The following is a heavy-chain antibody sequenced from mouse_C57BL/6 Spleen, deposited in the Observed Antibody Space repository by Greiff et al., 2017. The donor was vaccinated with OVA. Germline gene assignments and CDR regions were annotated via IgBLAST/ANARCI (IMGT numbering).Heavy chain of an antibody. CDR2: INPSTGGT. V-gene: IGHV1-42*01. D-gene: IGHD1-3*01. CDR3: ARDREGKGYFDY. J-gene: IGHJ2*01. Sequence: VQLQQSGPELVKPGASVKISCKASGYSFTGYYMNWVKQSPEKSLEWIGEINPSTGGTTYNQKFKAKATLTVDKSSSTAYMQLKSLTSEASAVYYCARDREGKGYFDYWGQGTTLTVSS. CDR1: GYSFTGYY.